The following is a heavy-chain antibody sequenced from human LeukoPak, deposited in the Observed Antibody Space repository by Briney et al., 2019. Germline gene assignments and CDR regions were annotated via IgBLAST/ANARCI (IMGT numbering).Heavy chain of an antibody. CDR2: ISWNSGSI. CDR3: AKDGNLDLEYYFDY. J-gene: IGHJ4*02. D-gene: IGHD1-14*01. Sequence: GGSLRLSCAASGFTFDDYAMHWVRQAPGKGLEWVSGISWNSGSIGYADSVKGRFTISRDNAKNSLYLQMNSLRAEGMALYYCAKDGNLDLEYYFDYWGQGTLVTVSS. V-gene: IGHV3-9*03. CDR1: GFTFDDYA.